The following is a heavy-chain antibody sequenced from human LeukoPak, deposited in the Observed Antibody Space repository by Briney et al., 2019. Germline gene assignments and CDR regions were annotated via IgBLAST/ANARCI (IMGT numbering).Heavy chain of an antibody. V-gene: IGHV3-53*01. CDR2: IYSGGST. D-gene: IGHD4-17*01. CDR1: GFTFSSYS. Sequence: TGGSLRLSCAASGFTFSSYSMNWVRQAPGKGLEWVSVIYSGGSTYYADSVKGRFTISRDNSKNTLYLQMNSLRAEDAAVYYCASYGDYLLTYMDVWGKGTTVTVSS. CDR3: ASYGDYLLTYMDV. J-gene: IGHJ6*03.